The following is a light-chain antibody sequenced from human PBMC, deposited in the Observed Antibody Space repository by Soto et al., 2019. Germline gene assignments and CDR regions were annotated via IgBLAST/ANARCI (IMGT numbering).Light chain of an antibody. CDR3: QQRSNWPPVFT. Sequence: IVLPQSPATLSLSPGARAPLSRRARQSVSSDLAWYQQKPGQAPRILIYDASNRATGIPARFSGSGSGTDFTLIISSLEPEDSAVYYCQQRSNWPPVFTFGQGTRLRL. CDR1: QSVSSD. CDR2: DAS. J-gene: IGKJ5*01. V-gene: IGKV3-11*01.